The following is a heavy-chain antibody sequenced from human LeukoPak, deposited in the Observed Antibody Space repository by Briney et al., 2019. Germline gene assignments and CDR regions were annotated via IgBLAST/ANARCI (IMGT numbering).Heavy chain of an antibody. CDR1: GFTFSSYS. Sequence: GGSLRLSCAASGFTFSSYSMNWVRQAPGKGLEWVSYISSSSSTIYYADSVKGRFTISRDNAKNSLYLQMNSLRDEDTAVYCCARAGGSYSGSGNHDAFDIWGQGTMVTVSS. CDR3: ARAGGSYSGSGNHDAFDI. V-gene: IGHV3-48*02. J-gene: IGHJ3*02. CDR2: ISSSSSTI. D-gene: IGHD1-26*01.